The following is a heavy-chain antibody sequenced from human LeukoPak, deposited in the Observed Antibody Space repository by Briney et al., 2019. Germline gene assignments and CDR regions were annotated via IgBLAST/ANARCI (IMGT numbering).Heavy chain of an antibody. CDR3: ARVGSGSYYNPPWFDP. D-gene: IGHD3-10*01. CDR2: ISAYNGNT. Sequence: ASVKVSCKASGYTFTSYGTSWVRQAPGQGLEWMGWISAYNGNTNYAQKLQGRVTMTTDTSTSTAYMELRSLRSDDTAVYYCARVGSGSYYNPPWFDPWGQGTLVTVSS. V-gene: IGHV1-18*01. J-gene: IGHJ5*02. CDR1: GYTFTSYG.